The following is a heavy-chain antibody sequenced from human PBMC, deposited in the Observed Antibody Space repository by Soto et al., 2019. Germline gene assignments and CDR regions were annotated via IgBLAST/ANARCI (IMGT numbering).Heavy chain of an antibody. CDR2: FSGSGGST. Sequence: EVQLLESGGGLVQPGGSLRLSCAASGFTFSSYAMSWVRQAPGKGLEWVSAFSGSGGSTYYADSVKGRFTISRDNSKITVYLQMNSLRAEDTAVYYCATLLLWFGESPCFDYWGQGALVTVSS. J-gene: IGHJ4*02. V-gene: IGHV3-23*01. D-gene: IGHD3-10*01. CDR1: GFTFSSYA. CDR3: ATLLLWFGESPCFDY.